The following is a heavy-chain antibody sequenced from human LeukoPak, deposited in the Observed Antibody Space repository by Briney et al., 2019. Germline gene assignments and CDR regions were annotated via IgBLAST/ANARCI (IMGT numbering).Heavy chain of an antibody. D-gene: IGHD5-18*01. CDR3: AKGEGYRFAWDDY. Sequence: PGGSLRLSCAASGFTYSSNAMSWVRQAPGKGLEWVSGISGSGASTYYADSVEGRSTISRDNSKNTLHLQMNSLRAEDTAVYYCAKGEGYRFAWDDYWGQGTLVT. V-gene: IGHV3-23*01. CDR1: GFTYSSNA. J-gene: IGHJ4*02. CDR2: ISGSGAST.